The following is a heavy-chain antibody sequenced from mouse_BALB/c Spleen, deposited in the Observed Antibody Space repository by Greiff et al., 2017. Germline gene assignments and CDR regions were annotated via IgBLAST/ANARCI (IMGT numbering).Heavy chain of an antibody. CDR3: ARQSYDYYAMDY. Sequence: EVMLVESGGGLVKLGGSLKLSCAASGFTFSSYYMSWVRQTPEKRLELVAAINSNGGSTYYPDTVKGRFTISRDNAKNTLYLQMSSLKSEDTALYYCARQSYDYYAMDYWGQGTSVTVSS. CDR2: INSNGGST. V-gene: IGHV5-6-2*01. CDR1: GFTFSSYY. J-gene: IGHJ4*01. D-gene: IGHD1-1*01.